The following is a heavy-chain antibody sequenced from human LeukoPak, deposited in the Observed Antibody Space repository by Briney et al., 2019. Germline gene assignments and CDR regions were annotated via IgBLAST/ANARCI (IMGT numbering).Heavy chain of an antibody. CDR3: AKARIGRSYYYYMDV. V-gene: IGHV3-23*01. J-gene: IGHJ6*03. Sequence: GGSLRLSCAASGFTFSSYAMSWVRQAPGKGLEWVSAISGSGGSTYYADSVKGRFTISRDNSKNTLYLQMNSLRAEDTAVYYCAKARIGRSYYYYMDVWGKGTTVTVSS. D-gene: IGHD1-26*01. CDR1: GFTFSSYA. CDR2: ISGSGGST.